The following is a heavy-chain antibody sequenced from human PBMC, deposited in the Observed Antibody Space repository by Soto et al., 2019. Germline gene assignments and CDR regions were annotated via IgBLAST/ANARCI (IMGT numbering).Heavy chain of an antibody. CDR1: GYTFTNYW. J-gene: IGHJ6*02. Sequence: GASLKISCKGSGYTFTNYWIGWVRQMPGKGPEWMGIIYPGDSDTKYNPSFQGQVTISADKSITTTYLQWSSLKASDTAIYYCAASIYYYGLDGWGQGTIVTLS. CDR3: AASIYYYGLDG. V-gene: IGHV5-51*01. CDR2: IYPGDSDT.